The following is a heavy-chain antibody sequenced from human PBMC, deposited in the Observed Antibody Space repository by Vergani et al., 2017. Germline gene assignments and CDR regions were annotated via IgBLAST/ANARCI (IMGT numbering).Heavy chain of an antibody. J-gene: IGHJ4*02. Sequence: QVQLQQWGAGLLKPSETLSLTCAVYGGSFSGYYWSWIRQPPGKGLEWIGEINHRGSTNYNPPLKSRVTISVDTSQNQFSLKLSSVTAADTAVYYFARRSGDIIPSNTFDYWGQGTLVTVSS. CDR1: GGSFSGYY. D-gene: IGHD3-10*01. V-gene: IGHV4-34*01. CDR3: ARRSGDIIPSNTFDY. CDR2: INHRGST.